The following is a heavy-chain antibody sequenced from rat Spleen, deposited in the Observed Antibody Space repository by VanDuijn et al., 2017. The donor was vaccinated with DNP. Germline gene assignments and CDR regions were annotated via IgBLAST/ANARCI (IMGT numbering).Heavy chain of an antibody. Sequence: QVQLKESGPSLVQPSQTLSLTCTVSGLSLPSNSVSWIRQPPGKGLEWMGVIWKEGATDYNSAIKARLSISRDTSKSQVFLKMNSLQAEDTAMYFCARRGNSGYFDYWGQGVMVTVSS. CDR3: ARRGNSGYFDY. D-gene: IGHD4-3*01. V-gene: IGHV2-47*01. J-gene: IGHJ2*01. CDR2: IWKEGAT. CDR1: GLSLPSNS.